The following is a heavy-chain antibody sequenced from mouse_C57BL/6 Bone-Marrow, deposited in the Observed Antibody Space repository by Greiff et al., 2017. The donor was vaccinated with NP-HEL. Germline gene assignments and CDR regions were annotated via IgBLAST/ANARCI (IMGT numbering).Heavy chain of an antibody. V-gene: IGHV10-3*01. CDR2: IRSKSSNYAT. CDR1: GFTFNTYA. Sequence: DVQLVESGGGLVQPKGSLKLSCAASGFTFNTYAMHWVRQAPGKGLEWVARIRSKSSNYATYYADSVKDRFTISRDDSQSMLYLQMNNLKTEDTAMYYCVRESTTVVADWYFDVWGTGTTVTVSS. J-gene: IGHJ1*03. D-gene: IGHD1-1*01. CDR3: VRESTTVVADWYFDV.